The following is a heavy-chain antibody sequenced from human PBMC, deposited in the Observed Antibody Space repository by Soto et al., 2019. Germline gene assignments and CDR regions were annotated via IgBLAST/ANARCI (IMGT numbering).Heavy chain of an antibody. CDR3: AKRPLNWGRWYFDL. Sequence: EVQLLESGGGLVQPGWSLRLSCAASGITFSNYAMTWVRQAPGKGLEWVSVISDSGSFTFYADSVKGRFTISRDNSGGTLYLQMNSLRAEDTAIYYCAKRPLNWGRWYFDLWGRGTLVTVSS. CDR2: ISDSGSFT. D-gene: IGHD7-27*01. CDR1: GITFSNYA. J-gene: IGHJ2*01. V-gene: IGHV3-23*01.